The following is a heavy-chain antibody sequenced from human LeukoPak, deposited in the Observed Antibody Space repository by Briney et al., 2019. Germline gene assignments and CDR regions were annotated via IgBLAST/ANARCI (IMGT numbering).Heavy chain of an antibody. J-gene: IGHJ4*02. V-gene: IGHV3-23*01. Sequence: GSLRLSCAASGFTFSSYAMSWVRQAPGKGLEWVSAISGSGGSTYYADSVKGRFTISRDNSKSTLYLQMSDLRAEDTAVYYCAKITVATTPNYWGQGTLVTVSS. CDR2: ISGSGGST. CDR1: GFTFSSYA. CDR3: AKITVATTPNY. D-gene: IGHD3-10*01.